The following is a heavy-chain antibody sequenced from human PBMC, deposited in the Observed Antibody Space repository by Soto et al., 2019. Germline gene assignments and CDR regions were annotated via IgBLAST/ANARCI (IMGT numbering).Heavy chain of an antibody. CDR1: GGSISSGDYY. CDR3: ARDRYDVWGSYRSGDYYGMDV. Sequence: QVQLQESGPGLVKPSQTLSLTCTVSGGSISSGDYYWSWIRQPPGKGLEWIGYIYYSGSTYYNPSLKSRVTISVDTSKNQFSLKLSSVTAADTAVYYCARDRYDVWGSYRSGDYYGMDVWGQGTTVTVSS. J-gene: IGHJ6*02. CDR2: IYYSGST. D-gene: IGHD3-16*02. V-gene: IGHV4-30-4*01.